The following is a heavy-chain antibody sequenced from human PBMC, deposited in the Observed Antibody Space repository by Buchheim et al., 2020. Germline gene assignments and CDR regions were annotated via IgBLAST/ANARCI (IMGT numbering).Heavy chain of an antibody. CDR3: ARRLAAYYYYMDV. Sequence: QVQLVESGGGVVQPGRSLRLSCAASGFTFSSYGMHWVRQAPGKGLEWVAVISYDGSNKYYADSVKGRFTISRANSKNTLYLQMNSLRAEDTAVYYCARRLAAYYYYMDVWGKGTT. CDR2: ISYDGSNK. CDR1: GFTFSSYG. J-gene: IGHJ6*03. V-gene: IGHV3-30*03. D-gene: IGHD6-19*01.